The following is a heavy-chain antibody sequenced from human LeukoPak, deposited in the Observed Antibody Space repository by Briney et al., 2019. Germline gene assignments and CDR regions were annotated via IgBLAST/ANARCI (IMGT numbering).Heavy chain of an antibody. J-gene: IGHJ5*02. CDR3: ARDLPRAIVAAGKIWCDP. D-gene: IGHD6-13*01. V-gene: IGHV3-33*01. CDR2: IWYDGSNK. Sequence: GGCLRLSCAASVFTLSSYGIHGVPEHPGRGLEWGADIWYDGSNKYYAESVKRRFAISRDNSKNTLYLQMDSLRAEDTAVYHCARDLPRAIVAAGKIWCDPWGKGTLVTVSS. CDR1: VFTLSSYG.